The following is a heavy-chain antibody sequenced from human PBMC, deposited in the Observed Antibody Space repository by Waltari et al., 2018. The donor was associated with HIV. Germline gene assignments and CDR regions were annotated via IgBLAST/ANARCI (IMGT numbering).Heavy chain of an antibody. CDR2: FDPEDGET. CDR1: GYTLTELP. V-gene: IGHV1-24*01. Sequence: QVQLVQSGAEVKKPGAAVTVSCKVSGYTLTELPMPCVRPAPGKGLEWMGGFDPEDGETIYAQKFQGRVTMTEDTSTDTAYMELSSLRSEDTAVYYCATAIGGGSGSGGFDYWGQGTLVTVSS. J-gene: IGHJ4*02. CDR3: ATAIGGGSGSGGFDY. D-gene: IGHD3-10*01.